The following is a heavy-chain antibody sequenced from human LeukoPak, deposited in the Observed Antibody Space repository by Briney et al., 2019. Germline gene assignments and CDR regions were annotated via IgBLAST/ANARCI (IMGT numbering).Heavy chain of an antibody. Sequence: PSETLSLTCTVSGGSISSYYWNWIRQPAGKGLEWIGRIHTSGSTNYNPSLKSRVTMSVDTSKNKFSLKLSSVTAADTAVYCSGGSCRFDYWGQGTLVTVSS. CDR2: IHTSGST. CDR3: GGSCRFDY. CDR1: GGSISSYY. D-gene: IGHD2-15*01. V-gene: IGHV4-4*07. J-gene: IGHJ4*02.